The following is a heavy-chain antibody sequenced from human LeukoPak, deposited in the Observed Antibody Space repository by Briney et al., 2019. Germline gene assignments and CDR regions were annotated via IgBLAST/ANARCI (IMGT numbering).Heavy chain of an antibody. D-gene: IGHD6-13*01. CDR1: GFTFSSYA. Sequence: GGSLRLSCAASGFTFSSYAMSWVRQAPGKGLEWVSAISGSGGSTYYADSVKGRFTISRDNSKNTLYPQMNSLRAEDTAVYYCAKGIAAAGTPIPYYYYGMDVWGQGTTVTVSS. CDR3: AKGIAAAGTPIPYYYYGMDV. V-gene: IGHV3-23*01. CDR2: ISGSGGST. J-gene: IGHJ6*02.